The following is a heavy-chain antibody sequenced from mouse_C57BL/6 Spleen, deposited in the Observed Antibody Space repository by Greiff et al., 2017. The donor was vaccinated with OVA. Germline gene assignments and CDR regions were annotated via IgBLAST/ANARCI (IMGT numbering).Heavy chain of an antibody. CDR2: IHPNSGST. Sequence: VQLQQPGAELVKPGASVKLSCKASGYTFTSYWMHWVKQRPGQGLEWIGMIHPNSGSTNYNEKLKSKATLTVDKSSSTAYMQLSSLTSEDSAVYYCARWGPYSNYGYYAMDYWGQGTSVTVSS. D-gene: IGHD2-5*01. J-gene: IGHJ4*01. CDR3: ARWGPYSNYGYYAMDY. CDR1: GYTFTSYW. V-gene: IGHV1-64*01.